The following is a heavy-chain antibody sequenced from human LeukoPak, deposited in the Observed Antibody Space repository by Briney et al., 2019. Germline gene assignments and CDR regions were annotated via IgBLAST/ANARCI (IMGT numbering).Heavy chain of an antibody. D-gene: IGHD5-18*01. V-gene: IGHV3-11*04. Sequence: PGGSLRLSCAASGFSFSDDFMSWIRRAPGQRPEWVSYISHSGYTIQYAGSVKGRFTISRDNAKNSLYLQMNSLRAEDTAVYYCARSSRRYSYGPFDYWGQGTLVPVSS. CDR2: ISHSGYTI. CDR1: GFSFSDDF. J-gene: IGHJ4*02. CDR3: ARSSRRYSYGPFDY.